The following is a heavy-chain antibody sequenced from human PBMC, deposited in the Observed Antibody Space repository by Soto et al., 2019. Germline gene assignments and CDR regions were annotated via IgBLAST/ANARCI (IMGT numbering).Heavy chain of an antibody. D-gene: IGHD3-10*01. CDR3: ARVIKEQMSGRSGSYRYYMDV. CDR2: IYYGGIT. Sequence: SETLSLTCTVSGGSINSGDCYWSWIRQHPGKGLEWIGYIYYGGITFYSPSLKIRVTISVDTSKNQFSLNLSSVTAADTAVYYCARVIKEQMSGRSGSYRYYMDVWGKGTTVTVSS. J-gene: IGHJ6*03. CDR1: GGSINSGDCY. V-gene: IGHV4-31*03.